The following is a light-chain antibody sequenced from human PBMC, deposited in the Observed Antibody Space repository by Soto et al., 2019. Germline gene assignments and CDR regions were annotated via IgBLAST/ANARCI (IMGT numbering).Light chain of an antibody. CDR3: QQYQNWLPIT. CDR1: VSVRTD. J-gene: IGKJ5*01. Sequence: PGKRATLSFRASVSVRTDLAWYQQKPGQAPRLLIYGASTRAAGVPVRFSGSGSGSEFTLTIDTLQPEDFAVYYCQQYQNWLPITFGQGTRLDI. CDR2: GAS. V-gene: IGKV3-15*01.